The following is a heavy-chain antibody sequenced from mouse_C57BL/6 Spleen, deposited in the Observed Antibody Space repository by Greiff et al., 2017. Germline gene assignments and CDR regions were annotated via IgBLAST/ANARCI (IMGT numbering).Heavy chain of an antibody. Sequence: QVQLQQSGAELVKPGASVTLSCKASGYAFSSYWMNWVKQRPGKGLEWIGQIYPGAGDTNYNGKFKGKATLTADKSSSTAYMQLSSLTSEDSAVYFCARYSITTDWGQGTLVTVSA. CDR3: ARYSITTD. D-gene: IGHD2-4*01. V-gene: IGHV1-80*01. CDR2: IYPGAGDT. J-gene: IGHJ3*01. CDR1: GYAFSSYW.